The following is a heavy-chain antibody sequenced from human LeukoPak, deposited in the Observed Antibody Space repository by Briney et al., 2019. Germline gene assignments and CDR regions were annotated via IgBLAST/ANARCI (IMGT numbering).Heavy chain of an antibody. CDR3: TREFEGTASGAGY. V-gene: IGHV3-21*01. CDR2: MSVGSGLI. CDR1: GFTFSSYS. D-gene: IGHD1-26*01. Sequence: PGGSLRLSCAASGFTFSSYSMNWIRQAPGKGLEWVSSMSVGSGLIYYAESVKGRFTVSRDNAKKSLYLQMNSLRAEDTAVYYCTREFEGTASGAGYWGHGTLVTVSS. J-gene: IGHJ4*01.